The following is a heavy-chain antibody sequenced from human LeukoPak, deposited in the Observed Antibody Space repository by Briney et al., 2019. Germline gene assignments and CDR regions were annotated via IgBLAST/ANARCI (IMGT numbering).Heavy chain of an antibody. CDR1: GFTLSSYA. V-gene: IGHV3-23*01. Sequence: PGGSLRLSCAASGFTLSSYAMSWVRQAPGKGLEWVSIISGGGDDTYCADSVKGRFTISRDNSKNTLYLQLNSLRAEDTAVYYCATFGSGSSTRYFAYWGQGTLVTVSS. CDR2: ISGGGDDT. CDR3: ATFGSGSSTRYFAY. D-gene: IGHD3-10*01. J-gene: IGHJ4*02.